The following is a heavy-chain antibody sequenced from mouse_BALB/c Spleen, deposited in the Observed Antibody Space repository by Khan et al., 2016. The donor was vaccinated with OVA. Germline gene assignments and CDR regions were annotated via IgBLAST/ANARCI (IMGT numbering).Heavy chain of an antibody. V-gene: IGHV3-2*02. J-gene: IGHJ2*01. D-gene: IGHD1-1*01. CDR2: ISYSGST. CDR3: ASDRGLHRYAGYFDY. Sequence: VQLKQSGPGLLKPSQSLSLTCTVTGYSITSDYAWNWIRQFPGNKLEWMAYISYSGSTTYSPSFKSRISITRDTSKNQFFLQLNSVTSGDTATDYCASDRGLHRYAGYFDYWGQGTTLTVSS. CDR1: GYSITSDYA.